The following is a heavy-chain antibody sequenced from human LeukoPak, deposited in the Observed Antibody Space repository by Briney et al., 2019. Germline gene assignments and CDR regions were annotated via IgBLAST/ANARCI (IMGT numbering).Heavy chain of an antibody. CDR2: ISYDGSNK. CDR1: GFTFSSYG. CDR3: AKDLEQQLGGYYFDY. Sequence: PGRSLRLSCAASGFTFSSYGMHWVRQAPGKGLEWVAVISYDGSNKYYADSVKSRFTISRDSSKNTLYLQMNSLRAEDTAVYYCAKDLEQQLGGYYFDYWGQGTLVTVSS. D-gene: IGHD6-13*01. V-gene: IGHV3-30*18. J-gene: IGHJ4*02.